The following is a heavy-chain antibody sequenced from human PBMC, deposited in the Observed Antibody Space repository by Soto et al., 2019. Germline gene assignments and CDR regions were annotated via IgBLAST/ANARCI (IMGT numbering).Heavy chain of an antibody. CDR3: QGGDF. V-gene: IGHV4-34*01. Sequence: QLQLQQWGAGLLKPSETLSLTCAVSGGSFRGYFWSWIHQSPDKGLEWIGEINDSGSTYYNPSFKSRLTISVDTSTSQISLRLTSVTAADSAVYYCQGGDFWGQGTRVTVSS. D-gene: IGHD3-16*01. CDR2: INDSGST. J-gene: IGHJ4*02. CDR1: GGSFRGYF.